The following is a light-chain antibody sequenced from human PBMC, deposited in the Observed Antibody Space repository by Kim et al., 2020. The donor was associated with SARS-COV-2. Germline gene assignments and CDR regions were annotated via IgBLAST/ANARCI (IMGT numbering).Light chain of an antibody. V-gene: IGKV3D-15*01. CDR3: QQYEDWPLIT. J-gene: IGKJ5*01. Sequence: EIVMRQSPATLSVSPGDTATLSCRASQSVHANLAWYQQKPGQPPRLLVYIASTRATGTPARFSGSGSGTQFTLTISNLQTEDSAVYYCQQYEDWPLITFGQGTRLEIK. CDR2: IAS. CDR1: QSVHAN.